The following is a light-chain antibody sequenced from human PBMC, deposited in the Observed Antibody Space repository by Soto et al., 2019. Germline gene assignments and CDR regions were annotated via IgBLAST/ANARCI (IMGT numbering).Light chain of an antibody. CDR1: QSISYN. CDR3: QQYNNWPPIT. Sequence: EIVITHSPATLSVSPLERSTVSCRSSQSISYNLAWYQQKPGQAPRVLIYSASTRATGIPARFSGSGSGTEFTLTISSLQSEDFAVYYRQQYNNWPPITFGQGTRLEIK. V-gene: IGKV3-15*01. CDR2: SAS. J-gene: IGKJ5*01.